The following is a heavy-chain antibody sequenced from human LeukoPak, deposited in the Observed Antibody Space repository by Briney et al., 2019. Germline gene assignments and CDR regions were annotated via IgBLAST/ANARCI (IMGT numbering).Heavy chain of an antibody. Sequence: ASVKVSCKASGYTFTSNYIHWVRQAPGQGLEWMGMIYPRDGSTSYAQKFQGRVAVTRDTSTSTVHMELSGLRSEDTAVYYCARDEEGFDYWGQGTLVTVSS. V-gene: IGHV1-46*01. CDR2: IYPRDGST. CDR3: ARDEEGFDY. J-gene: IGHJ4*02. CDR1: GYTFTSNY.